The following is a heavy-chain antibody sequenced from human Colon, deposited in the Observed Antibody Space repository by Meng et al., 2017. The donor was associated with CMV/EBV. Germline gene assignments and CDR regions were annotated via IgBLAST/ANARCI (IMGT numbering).Heavy chain of an antibody. CDR2: MKEDGSEI. J-gene: IGHJ6*02. V-gene: IGHV3-7*01. Sequence: GESLKISCAASGFIFSAYTMSWVRQAPGKGLEWVARMKEDGSEIYYVDSVKGRFTISRDNAKKSLYLQMNSLRAEDTAVYYCAKGGSSRFESWGQGTTVTVSS. CDR3: AKGGSSRFES. D-gene: IGHD6-19*01. CDR1: GFIFSAYT.